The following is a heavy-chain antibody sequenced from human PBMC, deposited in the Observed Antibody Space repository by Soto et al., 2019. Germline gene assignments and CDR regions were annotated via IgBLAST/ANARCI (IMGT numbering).Heavy chain of an antibody. CDR1: GFTFSSYD. D-gene: IGHD3-10*01. J-gene: IGHJ5*02. CDR2: IGTAGDT. V-gene: IGHV3-13*01. Sequence: PGGSLSLACAASGFTFSSYDMHWVRQATGKGLEWVSAIGTAGDTYYPGSVKGRFTISRENAKNSLYLQMNSLRAGDTAVYYCARGRSRGFDPWGQGTLVTVSS. CDR3: ARGRSRGFDP.